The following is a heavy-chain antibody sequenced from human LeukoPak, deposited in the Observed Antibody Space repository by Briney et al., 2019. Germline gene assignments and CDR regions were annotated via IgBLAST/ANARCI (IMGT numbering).Heavy chain of an antibody. CDR1: GGSISSYY. CDR3: ARAQYYYDSSGYQESDAFDI. V-gene: IGHV4-59*01. D-gene: IGHD3-22*01. CDR2: IYYSGST. Sequence: SETLCLTCTVSGGSISSYYWSWIRQPPGKGLEWIGYIYYSGSTNYNPSLKSRVTISVDTSKNQFSLKLSSVTAADTAVYYCARAQYYYDSSGYQESDAFDIWGQGTMVTVSS. J-gene: IGHJ3*02.